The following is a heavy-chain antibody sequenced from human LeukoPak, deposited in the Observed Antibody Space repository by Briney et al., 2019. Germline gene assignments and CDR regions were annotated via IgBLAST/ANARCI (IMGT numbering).Heavy chain of an antibody. V-gene: IGHV4-39*01. J-gene: IGHJ4*02. Sequence: SETLSLTCTVSGGSISSGSYYWGWIRQPPGKGLEWIGSIYYSGSTYYNPSLKSPVTISVDTSKNQFSLKLSSVTAADTALYYCAKIYYDSSGYRFDSWGQGTLVTVSS. D-gene: IGHD3-22*01. CDR3: AKIYYDSSGYRFDS. CDR1: GGSISSGSYY. CDR2: IYYSGST.